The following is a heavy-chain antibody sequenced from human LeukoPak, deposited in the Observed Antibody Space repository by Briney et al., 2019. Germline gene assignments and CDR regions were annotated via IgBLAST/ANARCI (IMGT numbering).Heavy chain of an antibody. CDR2: ISTTGGST. J-gene: IGHJ5*02. Sequence: PSETLSLTCTVSDYSISSGYYWGWIRQAPGKGLEWVSAISTTGGSTYYTDSVKGRFTISRDNSRNTLSLQMNSLRAEDTAVYYCAKELAAPGRWDWFDPRGQGTLVTVSS. V-gene: IGHV3-23*01. CDR3: AKELAAPGRWDWFDP. CDR1: DYSISSGYY. D-gene: IGHD6-13*01.